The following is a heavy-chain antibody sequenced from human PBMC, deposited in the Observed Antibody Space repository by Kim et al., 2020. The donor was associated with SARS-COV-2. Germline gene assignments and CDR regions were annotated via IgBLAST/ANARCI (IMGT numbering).Heavy chain of an antibody. D-gene: IGHD6-13*01. V-gene: IGHV4-39*02. CDR3: ARAASSWYRFDY. J-gene: IGHJ4*02. Sequence: SYHPSHKRRVTISVDPSKNHFSLMLTSVTATDAAVYYCARAASSWYRFDYWGQGTLVTVSS.